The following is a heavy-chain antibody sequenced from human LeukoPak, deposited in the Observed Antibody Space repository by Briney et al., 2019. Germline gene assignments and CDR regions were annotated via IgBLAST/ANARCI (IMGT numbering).Heavy chain of an antibody. D-gene: IGHD2-15*01. J-gene: IGHJ4*02. CDR3: AKVPVAAPGPFDY. Sequence: PGRSLRLSCAASGFTFSSYAIHWVRRAPGKGLEWVAVISYDGSDIYYADSVKGRFTISRDNSKNTLYLQMNSLRPEDTAVYYCAKVPVAAPGPFDYWGQGTLVTVSS. CDR1: GFTFSSYA. V-gene: IGHV3-30*18. CDR2: ISYDGSDI.